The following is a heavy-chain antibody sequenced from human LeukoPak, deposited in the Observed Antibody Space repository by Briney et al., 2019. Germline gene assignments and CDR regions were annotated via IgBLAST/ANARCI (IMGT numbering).Heavy chain of an antibody. CDR2: INHSGST. V-gene: IGHV4-34*01. CDR3: ARGVSYDFWSGYYTTPHFDY. CDR1: GGSFSGYY. J-gene: IGHJ4*02. Sequence: TPSETLSLTCAVYGGSFSGYYWSWIRQPPGKGLEWIGEINHSGSTNYNPSLKSRVTISVGTSKNQFSLKLGSVTAADTAVYYCARGVSYDFWSGYYTTPHFDYWGQGTLVTVSS. D-gene: IGHD3-3*01.